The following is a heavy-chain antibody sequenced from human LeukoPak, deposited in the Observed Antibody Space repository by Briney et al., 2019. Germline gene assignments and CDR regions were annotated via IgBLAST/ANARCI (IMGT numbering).Heavy chain of an antibody. V-gene: IGHV4-61*02. J-gene: IGHJ4*02. CDR2: IYTSGST. Sequence: SETLSLTCTVSGGSISSGSYYWSWIRQPAGKGLEWIGRIYTSGSTNYNPSLKSRVTISVDTSKNQFSLKLSSVTAADTAVYYCAREVDYDFWSGYIAVYYFDYWGQGTLVTVSS. CDR1: GGSISSGSYY. CDR3: AREVDYDFWSGYIAVYYFDY. D-gene: IGHD3-3*01.